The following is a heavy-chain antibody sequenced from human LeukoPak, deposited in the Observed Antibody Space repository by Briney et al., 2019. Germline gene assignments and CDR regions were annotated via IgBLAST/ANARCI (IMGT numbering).Heavy chain of an antibody. CDR3: ARVLWCGKYYFDY. CDR1: GYSFSSGYY. V-gene: IGHV4-38-2*02. CDR2: IYHSASP. Sequence: SETLSLTCTVSGYSFSSGYYWGWIRQPPGKGLEWMGSIYHSASPYYNPSLKSRVTISVDTSKNQFSLKLSSVNAADTAVYYCARVLWCGKYYFDYWGQGTLVTVSS. D-gene: IGHD3-10*01. J-gene: IGHJ4*02.